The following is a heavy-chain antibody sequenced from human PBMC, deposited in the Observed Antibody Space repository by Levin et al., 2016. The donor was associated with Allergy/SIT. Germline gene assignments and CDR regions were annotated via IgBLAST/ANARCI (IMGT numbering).Heavy chain of an antibody. CDR3: ARSPALLPDY. Sequence: SETLSLTCTVSGGSINSYYWSWIRQPPGKGLEWIAYFYYSGSTYYNPSLKSRVTISVDTSKNQFSLKLSSVTAADTAVYYCARSPALLPDYWGQGTLVTVSS. CDR1: GGSINSYY. V-gene: IGHV4-59*06. J-gene: IGHJ4*02. D-gene: IGHD3-22*01. CDR2: FYYSGST.